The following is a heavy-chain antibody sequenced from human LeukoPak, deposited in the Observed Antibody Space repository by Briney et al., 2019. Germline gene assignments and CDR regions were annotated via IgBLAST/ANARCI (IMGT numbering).Heavy chain of an antibody. V-gene: IGHV1-2*02. Sequence: GASVKVSCKASGYTFTGYYMHWVRQAPGQGLEWMGWINPNSGGTNYAQKFQGRVTMTRDTSISTAYMELSRLRSDDTDVYSCARDLTRRGAFDIWGQGTMVTVSS. J-gene: IGHJ3*02. CDR2: INPNSGGT. CDR1: GYTFTGYY. CDR3: ARDLTRRGAFDI.